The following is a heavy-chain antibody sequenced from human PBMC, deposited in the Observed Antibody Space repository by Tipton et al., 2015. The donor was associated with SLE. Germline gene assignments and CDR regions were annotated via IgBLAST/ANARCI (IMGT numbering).Heavy chain of an antibody. CDR3: AKKKGGTMEDY. CDR2: ICCGGST. Sequence: TLSLTCTVSGGSITNYYWGWVRQPAGKGLEWIGRICCGGSTKYNPSLDSRVSLSVDASKDQLSLKLSSVTAADTAVYYCAKKKGGTMEDYWGQGILVTVSS. CDR1: GGSITNYY. V-gene: IGHV4-4*07. J-gene: IGHJ4*02. D-gene: IGHD1-7*01.